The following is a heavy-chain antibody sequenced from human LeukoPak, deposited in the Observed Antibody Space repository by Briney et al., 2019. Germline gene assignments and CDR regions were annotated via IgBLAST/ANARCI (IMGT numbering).Heavy chain of an antibody. CDR2: ISPYNGNT. J-gene: IGHJ4*02. Sequence: GASVKVSCKASGYTFISYGVSWVRQAPGQGLEWMGWISPYNGNTKYAQKLQGRVTMTTDTSTSTAYMELRSLRSDDTAVYYCARDDDDGTKGVYWGQGTLVTVSS. CDR1: GYTFISYG. CDR3: ARDDDDGTKGVY. V-gene: IGHV1-18*01. D-gene: IGHD4-17*01.